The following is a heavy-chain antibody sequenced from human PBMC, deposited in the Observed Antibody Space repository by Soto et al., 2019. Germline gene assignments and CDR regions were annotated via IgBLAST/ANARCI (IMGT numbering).Heavy chain of an antibody. CDR3: ARDRERYYSSSWYNYYYYGMDV. V-gene: IGHV1-3*01. Sequence: GAPAKASSEYCRVTLTCSSMYCVYQAHGKRLEWMGWINAGNGNTKYSQKFQGRVTITRDTSASTAYMELSSLRSEDTAVYYCARDRERYYSSSWYNYYYYGMDVWGQGTTVIVSS. D-gene: IGHD6-13*01. J-gene: IGHJ6*02. CDR2: INAGNGNT. CDR1: RVTLTCSS.